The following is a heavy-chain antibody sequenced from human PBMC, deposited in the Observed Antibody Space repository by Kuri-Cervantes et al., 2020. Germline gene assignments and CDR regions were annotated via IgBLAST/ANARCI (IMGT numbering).Heavy chain of an antibody. D-gene: IGHD3-3*01. CDR1: GGSISSSSYY. J-gene: IGHJ3*02. V-gene: IGHV4-39*01. Sequence: GSLRLSCTVSGGSISSSSYYWGWIRQPPGKGLEWIGSIYYSGSTNYKPSLKSRVTISVDTSKNQFSLKLSSVTAADTAVYYCARSVTKDFWSGVDIWGQGTMVTVSS. CDR3: ARSVTKDFWSGVDI. CDR2: IYYSGST.